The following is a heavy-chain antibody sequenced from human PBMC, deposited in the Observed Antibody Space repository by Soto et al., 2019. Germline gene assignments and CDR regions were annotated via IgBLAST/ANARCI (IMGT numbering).Heavy chain of an antibody. CDR2: IYHSGST. J-gene: IGHJ5*01. CDR1: GGSMSSGGYS. Sequence: LSLTCDVSGGSMSSGGYSWSWIRQPPGKGLEWIGYIYHSGSTYYNPSLKSRVTISVDRSKNQCSLKLSSVPAADTAVYYCARGDYDFWSSYYTGWFEPWEQGSL. V-gene: IGHV4-30-2*01. D-gene: IGHD3-3*01. CDR3: ARGDYDFWSSYYTGWFEP.